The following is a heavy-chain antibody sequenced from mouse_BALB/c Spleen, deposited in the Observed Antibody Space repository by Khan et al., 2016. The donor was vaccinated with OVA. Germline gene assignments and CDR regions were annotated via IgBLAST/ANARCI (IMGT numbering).Heavy chain of an antibody. Sequence: EVELVESGGGLVQPGGSLKLSCAASGFTFSSFTMSWVRQTPEKRLEWVAYISNGGDTTYYPDTVEGRFTIYRDNAKNTLSLQMSSLKSEDTAIYYCARQDYRSWFAYWGQGTLVTVSA. J-gene: IGHJ3*01. D-gene: IGHD2-12*01. CDR1: GFTFSSFT. CDR3: ARQDYRSWFAY. V-gene: IGHV5-12-2*01. CDR2: ISNGGDTT.